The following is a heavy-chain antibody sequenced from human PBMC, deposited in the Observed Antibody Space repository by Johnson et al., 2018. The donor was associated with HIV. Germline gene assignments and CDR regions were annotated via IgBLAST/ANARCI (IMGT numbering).Heavy chain of an antibody. CDR2: IYSGGGT. Sequence: VQLVESGGGLVQPGGSLRLSCAASGFTFSSYDMSWVRQAPGKGLEWVSVIYSGGGTYYEDSVKGRFTISRDNSKNTLYLQMNSLRPQDTAVYYCARTRQGAFDIWGQGTMVTVSS. J-gene: IGHJ3*02. CDR3: ARTRQGAFDI. CDR1: GFTFSSYD. V-gene: IGHV3-66*02.